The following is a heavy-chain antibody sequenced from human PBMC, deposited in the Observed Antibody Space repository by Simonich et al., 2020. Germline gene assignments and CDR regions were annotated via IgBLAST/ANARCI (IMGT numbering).Heavy chain of an antibody. Sequence: EVQLVESGGGLVKPGGSLRLSCAASGFTFSSYSRNWVRQAPGKGLEWVSAFSRNSSYIYDADSVKGRFTISRDNDKNSLYLQMNSLRAEDTAVYYCARDVDTAMVFDYWGQGTLVTVSS. CDR2: FSRNSSYI. CDR3: ARDVDTAMVFDY. J-gene: IGHJ4*02. D-gene: IGHD5-18*01. CDR1: GFTFSSYS. V-gene: IGHV3-21*01.